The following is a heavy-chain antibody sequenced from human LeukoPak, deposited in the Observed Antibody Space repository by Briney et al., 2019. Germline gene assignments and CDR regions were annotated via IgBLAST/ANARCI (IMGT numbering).Heavy chain of an antibody. CDR1: GFTFSSYW. CDR2: INSDESST. D-gene: IGHD6-19*01. V-gene: IGHV3-74*01. J-gene: IGHJ3*02. Sequence: PGGSLRLSCAASGFTFSSYWMHWVRQAPGKGLVWVSRINSDESSTSYADSVRGRFTISRGNAKNTLYLQMNSLRAEDTAVYYCARDHIAVAIGAFDIWGQGTMATVSS. CDR3: ARDHIAVAIGAFDI.